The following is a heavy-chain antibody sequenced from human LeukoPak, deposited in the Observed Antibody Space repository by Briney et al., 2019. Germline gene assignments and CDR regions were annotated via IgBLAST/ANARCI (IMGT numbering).Heavy chain of an antibody. V-gene: IGHV3-53*01. CDR2: IYSGGST. Sequence: GGSLRLSCAASGFTFSSYGMHWVRQAPGKGLEWVSVIYSGGSTYYADSVKGRFTISRDNSKNTLYLQMNSLRAEDTAVYYCARDSGYYALDYWGQGTLVTVSS. J-gene: IGHJ4*02. CDR1: GFTFSSYG. D-gene: IGHD3-22*01. CDR3: ARDSGYYALDY.